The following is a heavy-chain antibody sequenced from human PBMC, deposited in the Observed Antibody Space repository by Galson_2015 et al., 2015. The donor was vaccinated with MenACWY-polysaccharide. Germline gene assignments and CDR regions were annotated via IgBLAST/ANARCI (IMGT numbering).Heavy chain of an antibody. V-gene: IGHV3-23*01. D-gene: IGHD3-3*01. CDR1: GFTFTSYA. Sequence: SLRLSCAASGFTFTSYAMSWVRQAPGKGLEWVSAIRSSGTNTYYADSVKGRSTISRDNSKNTLYLQMNSLRAEDMAVYYCAKDSTDFWSVAGRFDHWGQGTLVTVSS. CDR3: AKDSTDFWSVAGRFDH. J-gene: IGHJ5*02. CDR2: IRSSGTNT.